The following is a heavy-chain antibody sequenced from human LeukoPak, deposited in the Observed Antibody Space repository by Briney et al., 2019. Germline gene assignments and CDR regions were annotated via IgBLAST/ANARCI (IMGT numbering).Heavy chain of an antibody. CDR1: GGSISSGGYY. J-gene: IGHJ4*02. V-gene: IGHV4-30-2*01. CDR2: IYHSGST. Sequence: PSETLSLTCTVSGGSISSGGYYWSWIRQPPGKGLEWIGYIYHSGSTYYNPSLKSRVTISVDRSKNQFSLKLSSVTAADTAVYYCARDYELHGFDYWGQGTLVTVSS. D-gene: IGHD3-16*01. CDR3: ARDYELHGFDY.